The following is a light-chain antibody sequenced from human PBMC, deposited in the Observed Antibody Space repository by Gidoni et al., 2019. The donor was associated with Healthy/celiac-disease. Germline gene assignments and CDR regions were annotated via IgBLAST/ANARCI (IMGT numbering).Light chain of an antibody. Sequence: EIVMTQSPATLSVSPGERATLSCRASQSVNSNLAWYQQKPGQAPRLLIYGASTRATGIPARFSGSGSGTEFTLTISSLQSEDFAVYYCQQYNNWPPGDTFGQGTKLEIK. J-gene: IGKJ2*01. CDR2: GAS. CDR3: QQYNNWPPGDT. V-gene: IGKV3-15*01. CDR1: QSVNSN.